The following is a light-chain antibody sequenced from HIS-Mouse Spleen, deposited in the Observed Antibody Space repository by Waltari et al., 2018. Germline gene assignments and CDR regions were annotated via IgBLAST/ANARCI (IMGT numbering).Light chain of an antibody. CDR2: RNN. CDR1: SSNIGRNC. J-gene: IGLJ3*02. V-gene: IGLV1-47*01. Sequence: QSVLTQPPSASGTPGQRVTIPCSGSSSNIGRNCVYWYQQLPGTAPKLLIYRNNQRPSGVPDRFSGSKSGTSASLAISGLRSEDEADYYCAAWDDSLSGPVFGGGTKLTVL. CDR3: AAWDDSLSGPV.